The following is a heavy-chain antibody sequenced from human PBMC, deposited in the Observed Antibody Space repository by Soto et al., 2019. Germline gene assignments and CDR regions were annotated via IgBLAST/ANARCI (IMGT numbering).Heavy chain of an antibody. Sequence: ASVKVSCKASGYTFSSYYMNWVRQAPGQGLEWLGIINPSGGYTTYAQKFQGRVTMTTDTSTSTAYMELRSLRSDDTAVYYCARVAWLWFGPRLAHYFDYWGQGTLVTVSS. V-gene: IGHV1-46*01. CDR1: GYTFSSYY. D-gene: IGHD3-10*01. CDR2: INPSGGYT. CDR3: ARVAWLWFGPRLAHYFDY. J-gene: IGHJ4*02.